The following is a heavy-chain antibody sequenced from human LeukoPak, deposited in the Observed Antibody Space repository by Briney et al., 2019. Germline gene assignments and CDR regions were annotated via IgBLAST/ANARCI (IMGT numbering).Heavy chain of an antibody. CDR3: ARVTYYYGSGSYYCPFDY. Sequence: PSETLSLTCTVSGGSFSSGSYYWSWIRQPPGKGLEWIGYIYYSGSTNYNPSLKSRVTISVDTSKNQFSLKLSSVTAADTAVYYCARVTYYYGSGSYYCPFDYWGQGTLVTVSS. J-gene: IGHJ4*02. D-gene: IGHD3-10*01. CDR1: GGSFSSGSYY. V-gene: IGHV4-61*01. CDR2: IYYSGST.